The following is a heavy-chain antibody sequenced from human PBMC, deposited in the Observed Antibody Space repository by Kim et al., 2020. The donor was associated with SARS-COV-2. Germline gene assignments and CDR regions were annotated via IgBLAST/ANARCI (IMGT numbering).Heavy chain of an antibody. V-gene: IGHV3-9*01. CDR3: AKGSGYYDFWSGYYSFDY. Sequence: GRFTISRDNAKNSLYLQMNSLRAEDTALYYCAKGSGYYDFWSGYYSFDYWGQGTLVTVSS. D-gene: IGHD3-3*01. J-gene: IGHJ4*02.